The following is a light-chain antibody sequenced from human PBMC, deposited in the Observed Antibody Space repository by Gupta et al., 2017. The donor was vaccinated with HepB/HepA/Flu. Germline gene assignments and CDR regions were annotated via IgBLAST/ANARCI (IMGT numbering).Light chain of an antibody. CDR2: GAS. CDR3: QQDNNWPRT. Sequence: EIVMTHSPATLSVSRGERATRTCRASQSVSSNLAWYQQKPAQAPRLLIYGASTGATGIPAGFSGSGSGTEFTLTISSLQSEDFAVYYCQQDNNWPRTFGQGTRVEIK. J-gene: IGKJ1*01. CDR1: QSVSSN. V-gene: IGKV3-15*01.